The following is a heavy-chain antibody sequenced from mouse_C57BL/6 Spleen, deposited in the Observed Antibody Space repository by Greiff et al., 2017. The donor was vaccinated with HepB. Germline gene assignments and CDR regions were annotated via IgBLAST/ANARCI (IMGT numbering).Heavy chain of an antibody. CDR2: IYPSDSET. J-gene: IGHJ1*03. CDR1: GYTFTSYW. D-gene: IGHD2-1*01. CDR3: ARRRGGSTSWYFDV. V-gene: IGHV1-61*01. Sequence: QVQLQQPGAELVRPGSSVKLSCKASGYTFTSYWMDWVKQRPGQGLEWIGNIYPSDSETHYNQKFKDKATLTVDKSSSTAYMQLSSLTSEDSAVYYCARRRGGSTSWYFDVWGTGTTVTVSS.